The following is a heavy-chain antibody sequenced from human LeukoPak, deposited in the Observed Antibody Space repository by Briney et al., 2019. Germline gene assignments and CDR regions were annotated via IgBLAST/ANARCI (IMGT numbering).Heavy chain of an antibody. Sequence: SETLSLTCSLSGGSFSSYYWSWIRQPAGKGLEWIGRTHTSGTTNYNPSLRSRVTMSVDTYNNQFSLKLSSVTAADTAVYYCARGSREMATIFDYWGQGTLVTVSS. CDR2: THTSGTT. V-gene: IGHV4-4*07. J-gene: IGHJ4*02. CDR1: GGSFSSYY. D-gene: IGHD5-24*01. CDR3: ARGSREMATIFDY.